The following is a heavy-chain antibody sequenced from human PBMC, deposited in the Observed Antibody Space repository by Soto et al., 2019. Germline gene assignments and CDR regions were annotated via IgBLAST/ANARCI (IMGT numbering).Heavy chain of an antibody. CDR2: IYYSGST. D-gene: IGHD2-15*01. CDR1: GGSISFYH. V-gene: IGHV4-59*12. CDR3: ARDWLGCSGDSCHPGSPGYYYYGMDV. J-gene: IGHJ6*02. Sequence: SETLSLTCTVSGGSISFYHWSWIRQPPGKGLEWIGYIYYSGSTNYNPSLKSRVTISADTSKNQFSLRLTSVTAADTAVYYCARDWLGCSGDSCHPGSPGYYYYGMDVWGQGTTVAVSS.